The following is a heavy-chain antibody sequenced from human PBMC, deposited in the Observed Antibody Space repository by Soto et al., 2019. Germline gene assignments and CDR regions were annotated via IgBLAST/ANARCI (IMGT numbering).Heavy chain of an antibody. CDR2: MNPNSGNT. V-gene: IGHV1-8*01. J-gene: IGHJ4*02. CDR1: GYTFTSYD. Sequence: QVQLVQSGAEVKKPGASVKVSCKASGYTFTSYDINWVRQATGQGLEWMGWMNPNSGNTGYAQKFQGRVTMPRNTSISTAYMELSSLRSEDTAVYYCARAPYSYGYSDFDYWGQGTLVTVSS. D-gene: IGHD5-18*01. CDR3: ARAPYSYGYSDFDY.